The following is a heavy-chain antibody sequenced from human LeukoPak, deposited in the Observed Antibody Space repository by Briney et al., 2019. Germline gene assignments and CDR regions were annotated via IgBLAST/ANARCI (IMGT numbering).Heavy chain of an antibody. CDR1: GFTFSSYW. CDR2: INSDGSST. CDR3: ARNSYWFDY. Sequence: GRSLRLSCAASGFTFSSYWMHWVRQAPGNGLGWVSRINSDGSSTSYADSVKGRFTISRDNAKSTLYLQMSSLRAEDTAVYYCARNSYWFDYWGQGTLVTVSS. J-gene: IGHJ4*02. V-gene: IGHV3-74*01. D-gene: IGHD1-26*01.